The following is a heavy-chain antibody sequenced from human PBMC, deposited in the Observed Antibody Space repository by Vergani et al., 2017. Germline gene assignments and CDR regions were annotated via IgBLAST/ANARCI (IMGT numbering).Heavy chain of an antibody. V-gene: IGHV3-7*03. CDR2: IKQDGSEK. J-gene: IGHJ4*02. CDR3: ARDSDQQYPASCNDY. Sequence: EVQLVESGGGLVQPGGSLRLSCAASGFTFSSYWMSWVRQAPGKGLEWVANIKQDGSEKYYVDSVKGRFTISRDNAKNSLYLQMNSLRAEDTAVYYCARDSDQQYPASCNDYWGQGTLVTVSS. D-gene: IGHD2/OR15-2a*01. CDR1: GFTFSSYW.